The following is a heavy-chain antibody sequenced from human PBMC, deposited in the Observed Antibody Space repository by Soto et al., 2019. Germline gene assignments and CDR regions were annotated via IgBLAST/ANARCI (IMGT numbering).Heavy chain of an antibody. CDR2: ISGSGGST. V-gene: IGHV3-23*01. D-gene: IGHD1-26*01. CDR3: ARPTTPVYYYYGMDV. Sequence: GGSLRLSCAASGFTFSSYAMSWVRQAPGKGLEWVSAISGSGGSTYYADSVKGRFTISRDNSKNTLYLQMNSLRAEDTAVYYCARPTTPVYYYYGMDVWGQGTTVTVSS. CDR1: GFTFSSYA. J-gene: IGHJ6*02.